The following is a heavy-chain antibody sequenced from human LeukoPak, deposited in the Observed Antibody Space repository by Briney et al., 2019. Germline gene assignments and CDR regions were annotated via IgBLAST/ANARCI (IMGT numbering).Heavy chain of an antibody. CDR1: GFTFSSYA. J-gene: IGHJ4*02. CDR3: AKGAGRTLTGYYTIDY. V-gene: IGHV3-23*01. CDR2: ISGSGGST. Sequence: QPGGSLRLSCAASGFTFSSYAMSWARQAPGKGLEWVPGISGSGGSTYYVDYVKGRFTISRDNSKNTLYLQMNSLRAEDTAVYYCAKGAGRTLTGYYTIDYWGQGTLVTVSS. D-gene: IGHD3-9*01.